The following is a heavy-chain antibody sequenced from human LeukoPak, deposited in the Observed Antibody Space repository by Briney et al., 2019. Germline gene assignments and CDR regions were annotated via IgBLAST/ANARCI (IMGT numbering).Heavy chain of an antibody. J-gene: IGHJ4*02. Sequence: ALVKVSCKASGYTFTNYGINWVRQAPGQGLEWMGWINPYNGNTNYAQKVQGRVTMTRNTSISTAYMELSSLRSEDTAVYYCARGSVGATTDYWGQGTLVTVSS. CDR2: INPYNGNT. V-gene: IGHV1-8*02. CDR1: GYTFTNYG. D-gene: IGHD1-26*01. CDR3: ARGSVGATTDY.